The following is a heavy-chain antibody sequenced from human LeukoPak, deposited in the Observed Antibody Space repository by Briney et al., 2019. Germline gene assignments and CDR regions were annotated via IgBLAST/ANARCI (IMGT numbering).Heavy chain of an antibody. Sequence: GGSLRLSCAASGFTFSSYAMHWVRQAPGKGLEWVAVISYDGSNKYYADSVKGRFTISRDNSKNTLLLQMNSLRADDTALYYCTKGDGGSYPIDYWGQGTLVIVSS. CDR2: ISYDGSNK. V-gene: IGHV3-30-3*01. CDR1: GFTFSSYA. CDR3: TKGDGGSYPIDY. D-gene: IGHD6-19*01. J-gene: IGHJ4*02.